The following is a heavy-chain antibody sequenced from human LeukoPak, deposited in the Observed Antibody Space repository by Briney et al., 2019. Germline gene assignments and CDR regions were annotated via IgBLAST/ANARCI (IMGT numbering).Heavy chain of an antibody. V-gene: IGHV3-21*01. J-gene: IGHJ3*02. CDR2: ISSSSSYI. Sequence: GGSLRLSCAASGFTFSSYSMNWVRQAPGKGLEWVSSISSSSSYIYYADSVKGRFTTSRDNAKNSLYLQMNSLRAEDTAVYYCARDYDFWSGYEPDAFDIWGQGTMVTVSS. D-gene: IGHD3-3*01. CDR3: ARDYDFWSGYEPDAFDI. CDR1: GFTFSSYS.